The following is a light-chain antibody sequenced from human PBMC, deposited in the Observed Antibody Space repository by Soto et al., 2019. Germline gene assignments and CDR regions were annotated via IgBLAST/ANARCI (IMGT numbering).Light chain of an antibody. CDR1: HHVSSN. V-gene: IGKV3-15*01. J-gene: IGKJ4*01. CDR2: GAS. CDR3: QQYKNWHPLT. Sequence: VMSQLRSTVSGCPVEIATPSCRASHHVSSNLAWYQQKPGQAPRLLIYGASTRAAGIPARFSGSGSGTEFTLTISSLQSEDFAVYYCQQYKNWHPLTFGQGTKVDVK.